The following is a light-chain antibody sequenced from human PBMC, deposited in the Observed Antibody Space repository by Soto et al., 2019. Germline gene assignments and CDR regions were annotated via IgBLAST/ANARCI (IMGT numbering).Light chain of an antibody. CDR2: GAS. Sequence: EIVLTQSPGTLSLSPGERATLSCRASQSVSSTYLAWYQQRPGQAPRVLMFGASSRATGIPDRFSGSGSGTDFTLTISRLEPEDSAVYYCQQYAGSSYTFGQGTNLEI. V-gene: IGKV3-20*01. CDR1: QSVSSTY. J-gene: IGKJ2*01. CDR3: QQYAGSSYT.